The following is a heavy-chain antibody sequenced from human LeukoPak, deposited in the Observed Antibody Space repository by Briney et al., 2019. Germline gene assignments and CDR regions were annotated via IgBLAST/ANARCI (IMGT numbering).Heavy chain of an antibody. CDR2: IWYDGSTK. J-gene: IGHJ4*02. D-gene: IGHD4-11*01. V-gene: IGHV3-33*01. Sequence: GGSLRLSCAASGFTFSTYGIHWVRQALGKGLEWVAVIWYDGSTKYYAESVKGRFTISRDNSKNMLYLQMNSLRAEDTAVYYCARVSDYSNYFDFWGQGTLVTVSS. CDR1: GFTFSTYG. CDR3: ARVSDYSNYFDF.